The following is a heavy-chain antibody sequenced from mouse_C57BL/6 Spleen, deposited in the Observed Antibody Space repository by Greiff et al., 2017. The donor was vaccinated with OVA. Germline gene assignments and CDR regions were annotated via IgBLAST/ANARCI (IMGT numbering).Heavy chain of an antibody. J-gene: IGHJ1*03. V-gene: IGHV1-69*01. CDR2: IDPSDSYT. D-gene: IGHD1-1*01. CDR3: ARCRTVRGYFDV. Sequence: QVQLQQPGAELVMPGASVKLSCKASGYTFTSYWMHWVKQRPGQGLEWIGEIDPSDSYTNYNQKFKGKSTLTVDQSSSTAYMQLSSLTSEDSAVYYCARCRTVRGYFDVWGTGTTVTVSS. CDR1: GYTFTSYW.